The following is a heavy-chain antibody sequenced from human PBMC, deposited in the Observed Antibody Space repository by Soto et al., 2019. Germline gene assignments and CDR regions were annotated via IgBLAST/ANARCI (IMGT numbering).Heavy chain of an antibody. Sequence: QLQLQESGPGLVKPSETLSLTCTVSGGSISSSSYYWGWIRQPPGKGLEWIGSIYYSGSTYYNPSDRGPVTRAVDTSKNQFSLKLSSVTAADTAVYYCARGSRVVPAAMEDWFDPWGQGTLVTVSS. CDR3: ARGSRVVPAAMEDWFDP. J-gene: IGHJ5*02. D-gene: IGHD2-2*01. V-gene: IGHV4-39*01. CDR2: IYYSGST. CDR1: GGSISSSSYY.